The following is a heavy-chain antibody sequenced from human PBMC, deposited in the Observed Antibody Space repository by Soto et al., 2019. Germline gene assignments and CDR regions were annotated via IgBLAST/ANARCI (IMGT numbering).Heavy chain of an antibody. CDR1: GDSVSSNSAA. Sequence: SQTLSLTCAISGDSVSSNSAAWNLIRQSPSRGLEWLGRTYYRSKWYNDYAVSVKSRITINPDTSKNQFSLQLNSVTPEDTAVYYCARDGYTIFGVVITSNWFDPWGQGTLVTVSS. J-gene: IGHJ5*02. V-gene: IGHV6-1*01. CDR3: ARDGYTIFGVVITSNWFDP. CDR2: TYYRSKWYN. D-gene: IGHD3-3*01.